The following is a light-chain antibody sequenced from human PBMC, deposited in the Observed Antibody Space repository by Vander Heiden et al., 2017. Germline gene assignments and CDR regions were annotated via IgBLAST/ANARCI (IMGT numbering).Light chain of an antibody. Sequence: EIVMTQSPATLSVSPGERATLSCRASQSVSRNLAWYQQKPGQAPRLLIYGASTRATDIPARFSGSGSGTDFTLTISSLQSEDFAVYYCKQYNNWPRTFGQGTKVEIK. V-gene: IGKV3-15*01. CDR1: QSVSRN. CDR2: GAS. J-gene: IGKJ1*01. CDR3: KQYNNWPRT.